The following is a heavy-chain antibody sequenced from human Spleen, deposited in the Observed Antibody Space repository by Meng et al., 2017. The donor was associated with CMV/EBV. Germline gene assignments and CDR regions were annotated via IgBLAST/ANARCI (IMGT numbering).Heavy chain of an antibody. J-gene: IGHJ6*02. CDR1: GFSFSTHA. V-gene: IGHV3-30*04. CDR3: ASSAGLYYYGMDV. D-gene: IGHD6-13*01. Sequence: GGSLRLSCAASGFSFSTHAMHWVRQTPGKGLEWVAVISKDGSNKYYADSVKGRFTISRDNSQNTLYLQINSLRVEDTAVYYCASSAGLYYYGMDVWGQGTTVTVSS. CDR2: ISKDGSNK.